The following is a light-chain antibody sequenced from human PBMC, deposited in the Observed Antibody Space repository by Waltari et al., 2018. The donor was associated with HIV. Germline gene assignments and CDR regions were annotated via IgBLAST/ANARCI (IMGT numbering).Light chain of an antibody. CDR1: DIDIGNYNL. CDR3: LTYVSKTSTWQ. CDR2: DVS. V-gene: IGLV2-23*02. Sequence: QSALTQPASVSGNPGQSVTITCTGTDIDIGNYNLVSWFHQHPGKAPKLLIYDVSKRPSGVSSRFSGSKSGYFASLTISGLLTEDESSYYCLTYVSKTSTWQFGGGTYLTV. J-gene: IGLJ3*02.